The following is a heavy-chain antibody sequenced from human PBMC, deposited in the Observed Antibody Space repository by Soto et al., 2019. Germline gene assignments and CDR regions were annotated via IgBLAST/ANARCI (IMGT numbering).Heavy chain of an antibody. CDR2: IKSKTDGGTT. CDR3: TTDFSNTAMALRYYYYYGMDV. V-gene: IGHV3-15*07. J-gene: IGHJ6*02. D-gene: IGHD5-18*01. CDR1: GFTFSNAW. Sequence: GGSLRLSCAASGFTFSNAWMNWVRQAPGKGLEWVGRIKSKTDGGTTDYAAPVKGRLTNSRDDSKNTLYLQMNSLKTEDTAVYYCTTDFSNTAMALRYYYYYGMDVWGQGTTVTVSS.